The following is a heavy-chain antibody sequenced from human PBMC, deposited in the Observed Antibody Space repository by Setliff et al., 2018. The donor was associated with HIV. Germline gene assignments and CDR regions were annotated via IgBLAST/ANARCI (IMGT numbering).Heavy chain of an antibody. CDR3: KADSSGYP. V-gene: IGHV3-73*01. D-gene: IGHD3-22*01. CDR1: GFTFSGST. CDR2: IGSKANSYAT. Sequence: GESLKISCAASGFTFSGSTIHWVHQASGKGLEWVGRIGSKANSYATAYAASVKGRFTTSREDSKNTAYLQMNSLKTEDTAVYYCKADSSGYPWGQGTLVTVSS. J-gene: IGHJ5*02.